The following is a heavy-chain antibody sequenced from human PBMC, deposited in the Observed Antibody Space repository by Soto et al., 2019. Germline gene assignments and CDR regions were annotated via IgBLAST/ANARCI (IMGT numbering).Heavy chain of an antibody. CDR1: GYRSSNYW. CDR3: AINYEDSSGFSLYYAMDV. CDR2: IYPGDSDT. D-gene: IGHD3-22*01. Sequence: GESLKISCKGSGYRSSNYWVNWVRQMPGRGLEWMGVIYPGDSDTRYSPSFQGQVTISVDKSINTAYLQWSSLTASDTAMYFRAINYEDSSGFSLYYAMDVWVKVTAVTVYS. J-gene: IGHJ6*01. V-gene: IGHV5-51*01.